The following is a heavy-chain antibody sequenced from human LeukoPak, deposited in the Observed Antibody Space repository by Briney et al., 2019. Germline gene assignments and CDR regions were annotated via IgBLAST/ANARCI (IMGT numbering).Heavy chain of an antibody. CDR3: ARDLGYCSSTSCWLNYYYYYMDV. V-gene: IGHV4-34*01. J-gene: IGHJ6*03. CDR1: GGSFSGYY. Sequence: SETLSLTCAVYGGSFSGYYWSWIRQPPGKGLEWIGEINHSGSTNYNPSLKSRVTISVDTSKNQFSLKLSSVTAADTAVYYCARDLGYCSSTSCWLNYYYYYMDVWGKGTTVTVSS. D-gene: IGHD2-2*01. CDR2: INHSGST.